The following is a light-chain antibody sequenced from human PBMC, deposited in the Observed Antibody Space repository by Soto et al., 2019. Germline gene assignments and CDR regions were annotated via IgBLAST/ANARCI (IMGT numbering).Light chain of an antibody. Sequence: QSALTQPASVSGSPGQSIIISGTGTSSDVGGSNYVSWYQQHPGKAPKLMIYDVSNRPSGVSNRFSGSKSGNTASLTISGLQAEDEADYYCGSYTSTSTLYVFGTGTKLTVL. J-gene: IGLJ1*01. V-gene: IGLV2-14*03. CDR3: GSYTSTSTLYV. CDR2: DVS. CDR1: SSDVGGSNY.